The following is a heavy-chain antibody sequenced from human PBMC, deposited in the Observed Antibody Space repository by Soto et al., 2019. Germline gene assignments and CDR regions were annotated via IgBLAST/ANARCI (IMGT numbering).Heavy chain of an antibody. CDR2: FDPEDGET. Sequence: ASVKVSCKVSGYTLTELSMHWVRQAPGKGLEWVGGFDPEDGETIYAQKFQGRVTMTTDTSTSTAYMELSSLRSEDTAVYYCARGQDYSSGWYGKKYNWFDPWGQGTLVTVSS. CDR1: GYTLTELS. CDR3: ARGQDYSSGWYGKKYNWFDP. D-gene: IGHD6-19*01. J-gene: IGHJ5*02. V-gene: IGHV1-24*01.